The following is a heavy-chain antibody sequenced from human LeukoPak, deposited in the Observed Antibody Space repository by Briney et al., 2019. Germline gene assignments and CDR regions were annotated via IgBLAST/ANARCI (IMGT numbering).Heavy chain of an antibody. Sequence: GGSLRLSCAASGFTFSDYSMNWVRQAPGRGLEWISYIGIDSGNTNYADSVKGRFTISGDKAKNSLYLQMNSLRVEDTAVYYCARDYKYAFDNWGQGTLVTVSS. J-gene: IGHJ4*02. D-gene: IGHD5-24*01. CDR2: IGIDSGNT. CDR1: GFTFSDYS. CDR3: ARDYKYAFDN. V-gene: IGHV3-48*01.